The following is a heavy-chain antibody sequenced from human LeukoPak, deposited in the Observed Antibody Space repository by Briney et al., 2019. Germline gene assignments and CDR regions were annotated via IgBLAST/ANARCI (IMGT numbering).Heavy chain of an antibody. CDR3: ARHPYSSGWFYYFDY. V-gene: IGHV4-39*01. J-gene: IGHJ4*02. D-gene: IGHD6-19*01. Sequence: SETLSLTRTVSGGSMSSRSNYWGWIRQPPGKGLEWVGSIYYSGSTDYNPSLKSRVSISVDTSKNQFSLNLSSVTAADTAVYYCARHPYSSGWFYYFDYWGQGTLVTVSS. CDR1: GGSMSSRSNY. CDR2: IYYSGST.